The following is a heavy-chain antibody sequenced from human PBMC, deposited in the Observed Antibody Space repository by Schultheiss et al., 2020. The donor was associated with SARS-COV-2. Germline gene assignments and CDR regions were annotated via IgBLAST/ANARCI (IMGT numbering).Heavy chain of an antibody. CDR2: IYYSGST. V-gene: IGHV4-39*07. D-gene: IGHD6-6*01. CDR3: ARGGAARQPPPV. J-gene: IGHJ4*02. Sequence: GSLRLSCSVSGGSIRNSGHNWGWIRQPPGKGLEWIGNIYYSGSTYDNPSLKSRVTISVDTSKNQFSLKLSSVTAADTAVYYCARGGAARQPPPVWGQGTLVTVSS. CDR1: GGSIRNSGHN.